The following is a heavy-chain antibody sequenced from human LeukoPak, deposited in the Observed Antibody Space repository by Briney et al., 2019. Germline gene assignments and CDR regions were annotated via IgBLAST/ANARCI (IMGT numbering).Heavy chain of an antibody. CDR1: GFTFSSYG. J-gene: IGHJ6*02. V-gene: IGHV3-33*01. CDR2: IWYDGGNK. Sequence: PGRSLRLSCAASGFTFSSYGMHWVRQAPGKGLEWVAVIWYDGGNKYYADSVKGRFTISRDNSKNTLYLQLNSLRAADTAVYYCARGQYCTTTSCYSDYYYYYGMDVWGQGTTVTVSS. CDR3: ARGQYCTTTSCYSDYYYYYGMDV. D-gene: IGHD2-2*01.